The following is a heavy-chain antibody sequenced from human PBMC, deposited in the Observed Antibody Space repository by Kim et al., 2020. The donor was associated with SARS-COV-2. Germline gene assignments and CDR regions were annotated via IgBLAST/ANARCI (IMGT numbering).Heavy chain of an antibody. CDR1: GFTFGTHD. Sequence: GGSLRLSCAASGFTFGTHDMNWVRQAPGKGLEWVSYISSSGSTIYYADSVKGRFTISRDNAKNSLYLQMNSLRAEDTAVYYCAREGTDLDYWGQGTLVTVSS. CDR2: ISSSGSTI. CDR3: AREGTDLDY. D-gene: IGHD3-10*01. J-gene: IGHJ4*02. V-gene: IGHV3-48*03.